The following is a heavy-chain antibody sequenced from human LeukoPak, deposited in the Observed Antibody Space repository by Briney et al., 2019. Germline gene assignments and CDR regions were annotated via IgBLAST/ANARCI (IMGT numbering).Heavy chain of an antibody. CDR1: GYTLTELS. Sequence: GASVKVSCKVSGYTLTELSMHWVRQAPGQGLEWRGGFDPEDGETIYAQKFQGRVTMTADTSTDTAYMELSSLRSEDTAVYYCATLSPLTGTTVPDYWGQGTLVTVSS. CDR2: FDPEDGET. J-gene: IGHJ4*02. CDR3: ATLSPLTGTTVPDY. V-gene: IGHV1-24*01. D-gene: IGHD1-7*01.